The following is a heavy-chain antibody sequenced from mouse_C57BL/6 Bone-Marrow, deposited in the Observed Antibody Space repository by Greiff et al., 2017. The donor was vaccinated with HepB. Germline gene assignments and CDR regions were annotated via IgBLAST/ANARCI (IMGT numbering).Heavy chain of an antibody. CDR2: IYPGDGDT. CDR3: AWESSDV. V-gene: IGHV1-82*01. D-gene: IGHD4-1*01. Sequence: VQLQQSGPELVKPGASVKISCKASGYAFSSSWMNWVKQRPGKGLEWIGRIYPGDGDTNYNGKFKGKATLTADKSYSTAYMQLSSLTSEDSAVYFCAWESSDVWGTGTTVTVSS. J-gene: IGHJ1*03. CDR1: GYAFSSSW.